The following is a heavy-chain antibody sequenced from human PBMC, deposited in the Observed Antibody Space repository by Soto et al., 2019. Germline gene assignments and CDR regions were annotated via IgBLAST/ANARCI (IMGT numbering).Heavy chain of an antibody. CDR2: IIPIFGTA. V-gene: IGHV1-69*13. CDR1: GGTFSSYT. CDR3: ARSITIFGVVISNYYYGMDV. Sequence: ASVKVSCKASGGTFSSYTISWVRQAPGQGLEWMGGIIPIFGTANYAQKFQGRVTITADESTSTAYMELGSLRSEDTAVYYCARSITIFGVVISNYYYGMDVWGQGTTVTVPS. D-gene: IGHD3-3*01. J-gene: IGHJ6*02.